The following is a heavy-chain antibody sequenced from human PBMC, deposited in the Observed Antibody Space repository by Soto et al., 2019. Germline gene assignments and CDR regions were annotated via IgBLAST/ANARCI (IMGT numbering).Heavy chain of an antibody. Sequence: QVQLQESGPGLVKPSGTLSLTCAVSGDSVSSPYYWCWVRQPPGKGLVRIGEVFHTGTTSYIPSLRSRVTISMDKSNNQFSLDLSSVTAADTAVYYCARSAGWYAVHSWGPGTLVIVSS. D-gene: IGHD6-19*01. J-gene: IGHJ4*02. CDR2: VFHTGTT. CDR1: GDSVSSPYY. CDR3: ARSAGWYAVHS. V-gene: IGHV4-4*02.